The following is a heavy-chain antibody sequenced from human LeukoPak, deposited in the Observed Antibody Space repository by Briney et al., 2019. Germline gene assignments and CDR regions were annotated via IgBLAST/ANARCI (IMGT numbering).Heavy chain of an antibody. D-gene: IGHD1-26*01. CDR3: AKGEVGAWVSDAFNI. CDR1: GFTFSGYA. J-gene: IGHJ3*02. V-gene: IGHV3-23*01. Sequence: GGSLRLSCAASGFTFSGYAMSCVRQAPGKGLEWVSAISGSGGSTYYADSVKGRFTISRDNSKNTLYLQMNSLRAEDTAVYYCAKGEVGAWVSDAFNIWGQGTMVTVSS. CDR2: ISGSGGST.